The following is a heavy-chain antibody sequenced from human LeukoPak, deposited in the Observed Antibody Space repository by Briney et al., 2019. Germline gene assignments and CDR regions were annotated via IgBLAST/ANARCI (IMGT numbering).Heavy chain of an antibody. Sequence: SQTLSLTCAISGDSVSSNSVTWNWIRQSPSRGLEWLGRTYYRSKWYNDYAVSVKSRITINPDTSKNQFSLQLNSVTPEDTAVYYCARLPFIAVAGEYYYYGMDVWGQGTTVTVPS. CDR3: ARLPFIAVAGEYYYYGMDV. V-gene: IGHV6-1*01. J-gene: IGHJ6*02. CDR1: GDSVSSNSVT. CDR2: TYYRSKWYN. D-gene: IGHD6-19*01.